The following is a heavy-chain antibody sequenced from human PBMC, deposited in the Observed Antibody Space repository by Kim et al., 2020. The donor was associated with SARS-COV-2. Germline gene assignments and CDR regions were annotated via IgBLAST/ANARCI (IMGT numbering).Heavy chain of an antibody. V-gene: IGHV3-66*01. Sequence: GGSLRLSCEASGFIVTTNYMSWFRQAPGKALEWVSVIHPGGSINYADSMRGRFTTSRDNSKNTVFLQMNSLRVEDTAIYYCAREYLKGAGASAAYDPWGQGTMDIVSS. CDR2: IHPGGSI. D-gene: IGHD1-26*01. CDR1: GFIVTTNY. CDR3: AREYLKGAGASAAYDP. J-gene: IGHJ3*01.